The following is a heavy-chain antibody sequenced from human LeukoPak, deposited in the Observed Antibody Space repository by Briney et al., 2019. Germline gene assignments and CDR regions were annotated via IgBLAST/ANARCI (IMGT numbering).Heavy chain of an antibody. CDR3: ATGEVATPFDY. V-gene: IGHV1-69*04. J-gene: IGHJ4*02. CDR1: GGSFSNYA. CDR2: IIPILGIA. D-gene: IGHD5-12*01. Sequence: SVKVSCKASGGSFSNYALNWVRQAPGQGLEWMGRIIPILGIAHYAQKFQGRVTITADKSTRTAYMELSSLRSEDTAVYYCATGEVATPFDYWGQGTLVTASS.